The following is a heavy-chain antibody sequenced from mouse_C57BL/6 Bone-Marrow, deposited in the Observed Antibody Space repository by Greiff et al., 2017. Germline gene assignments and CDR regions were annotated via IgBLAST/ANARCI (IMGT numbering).Heavy chain of an antibody. CDR1: GFTFSSYG. CDR2: ISSGGSYT. V-gene: IGHV5-6*01. J-gene: IGHJ3*01. Sequence: EVKLMESGGDLVKPGGSLKLSCAASGFTFSSYGMSWVRQTPDKRLEWVATISSGGSYTYYPDSVKGRFTISRDNAKNTLYLQMSSLKSEDTAMYYCARIYTWFAYWGQGTLVTVSA. D-gene: IGHD2-12*01. CDR3: ARIYTWFAY.